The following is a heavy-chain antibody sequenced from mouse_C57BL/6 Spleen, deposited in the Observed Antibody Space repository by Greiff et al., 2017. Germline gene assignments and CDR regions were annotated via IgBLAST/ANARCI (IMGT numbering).Heavy chain of an antibody. Sequence: VQLQQSGAELVRPGASVKLSCTASGFNIKDYYMHWVKQRPEQGLEWIGRIDPEDGDTEYAPKFQGKATMTADTSSNTAYLQLSSLTSEDTAVYYCTTEYYGAWFAYWGQGTLVTVSA. J-gene: IGHJ3*01. D-gene: IGHD1-1*01. V-gene: IGHV14-1*01. CDR1: GFNIKDYY. CDR3: TTEYYGAWFAY. CDR2: IDPEDGDT.